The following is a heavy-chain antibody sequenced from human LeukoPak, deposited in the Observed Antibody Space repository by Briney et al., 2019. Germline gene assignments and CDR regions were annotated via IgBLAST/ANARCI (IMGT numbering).Heavy chain of an antibody. Sequence: PSETLSLTCTVSGGSISSYYWSWIRQPPGKGLEWIGYVNYSGSTNYNPSLKSRVTISVDTSKNQFSLKLSSVTAADTAVYYCARHLYCGSDCYTFDYWGQGTLVTVSS. CDR2: VNYSGST. CDR3: ARHLYCGSDCYTFDY. J-gene: IGHJ4*02. CDR1: GGSISSYY. V-gene: IGHV4-59*08. D-gene: IGHD2-21*02.